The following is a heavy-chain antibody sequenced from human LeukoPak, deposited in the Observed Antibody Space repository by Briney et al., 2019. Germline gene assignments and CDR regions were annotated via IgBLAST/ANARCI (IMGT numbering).Heavy chain of an antibody. CDR3: AREADCSGGTCYRGAFDI. V-gene: IGHV3-33*01. CDR2: IWYDGSNE. J-gene: IGHJ3*02. Sequence: PGRSLRLSCAASGFTFSSYAMHWVRQAPGQGLEWVAAIWYDGSNEYYVDSVTGRFTISRDNSKNTLFLQMNSLRAEDTAVYYCAREADCSGGTCYRGAFDIWGQGTMVTVSS. CDR1: GFTFSSYA. D-gene: IGHD2-15*01.